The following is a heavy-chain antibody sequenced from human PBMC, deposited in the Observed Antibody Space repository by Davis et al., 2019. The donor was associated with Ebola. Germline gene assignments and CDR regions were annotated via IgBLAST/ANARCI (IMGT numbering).Heavy chain of an antibody. CDR1: GYTFTSYY. CDR3: AREGTYDFWSGYYSDY. J-gene: IGHJ4*02. Sequence: ASVKVSCKASGYTFTSYYMHWVRQAPGQGLEWMGIINPSGCSTNYAQKFQERVTITRDMSTSTAYMELSSLRSEDTAVYYCAREGTYDFWSGYYSDYWGQGTLVTVSS. D-gene: IGHD3-3*01. CDR2: INPSGCST. V-gene: IGHV1-46*01.